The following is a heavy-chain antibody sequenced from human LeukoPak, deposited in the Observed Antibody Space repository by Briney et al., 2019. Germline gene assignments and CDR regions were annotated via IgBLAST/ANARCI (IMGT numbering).Heavy chain of an antibody. D-gene: IGHD3-10*01. CDR2: ISSSSGTI. J-gene: IGHJ4*02. CDR1: GFSFSSYE. CDR3: ARQGRMVRGVIVIDD. V-gene: IGHV3-48*03. Sequence: GGSLRLSCAASGFSFSSYEMNWVRQAPGKGLEWLSYISSSSGTIYYADSVKGRFTISRDKAKNSLYLQMNSLRAEDTAVYYCARQGRMVRGVIVIDDWGQGTLVTVSS.